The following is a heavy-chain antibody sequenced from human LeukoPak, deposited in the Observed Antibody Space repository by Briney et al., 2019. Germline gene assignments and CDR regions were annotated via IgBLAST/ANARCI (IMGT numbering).Heavy chain of an antibody. J-gene: IGHJ3*02. CDR3: AKVRSGHYDFWSGYSHDAFDI. CDR1: GFTFNNYA. CDR2: ISWNGGST. D-gene: IGHD3-3*01. V-gene: IGHV3-9*01. Sequence: GGSLRLSCGASGFTFNNYAMHWVRQAPEKGLEWVSGISWNGGSTGYADSVKGRFTISRDNAKNSLYLQMNSLRAEDTALYYCAKVRSGHYDFWSGYSHDAFDIWGQGTMVTVSS.